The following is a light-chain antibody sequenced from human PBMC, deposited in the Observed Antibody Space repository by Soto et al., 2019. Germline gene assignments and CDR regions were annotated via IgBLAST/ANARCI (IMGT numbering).Light chain of an antibody. Sequence: QSVLTQPASVSGSPGQSITISCTGTSSDVGGYNYVSWYQQHPGKAPKLMIYEVSNRPSGVSNRFSGSKSGTTASLTITVLQAEDEADYYCSSYTFSNIDYVFGTGTKLTVL. J-gene: IGLJ1*01. V-gene: IGLV2-14*01. CDR2: EVS. CDR3: SSYTFSNIDYV. CDR1: SSDVGGYNY.